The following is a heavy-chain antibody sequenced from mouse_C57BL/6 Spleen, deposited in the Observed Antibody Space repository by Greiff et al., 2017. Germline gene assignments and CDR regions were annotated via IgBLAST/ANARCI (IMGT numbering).Heavy chain of an antibody. CDR3: AAYYYGSSHKAMDY. V-gene: IGHV1-50*01. CDR2: IDPSDSYT. D-gene: IGHD1-1*01. CDR1: GYTFTSYW. J-gene: IGHJ4*01. Sequence: VQLQESGAELVKPGASVKLSCKASGYTFTSYWMQWVNQRPGQGLEWIGEIDPSDSYTNYNQKFKGKATLTVDTSSSTAYMQLSSLTSEDSAVYYCAAYYYGSSHKAMDYWGQGTSVTVSS.